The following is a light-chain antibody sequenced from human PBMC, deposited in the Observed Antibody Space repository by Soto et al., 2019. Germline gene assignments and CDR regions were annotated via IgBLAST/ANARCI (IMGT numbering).Light chain of an antibody. CDR1: QSISSW. CDR2: KAS. V-gene: IGKV1-5*03. Sequence: DIQMTQSPSTLSASVGDRVTITCRASQSISSWLAWYQQKPGKAPKLLIYKASSLESGVPSRFSGSGYGTEFTLTISSLQPDDFATYYCQQYNSYSPQWTFGQGTKVEIK. J-gene: IGKJ1*01. CDR3: QQYNSYSPQWT.